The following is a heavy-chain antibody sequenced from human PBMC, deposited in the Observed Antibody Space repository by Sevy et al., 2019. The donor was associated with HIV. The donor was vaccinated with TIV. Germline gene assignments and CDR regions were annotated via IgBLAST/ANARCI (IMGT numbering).Heavy chain of an antibody. CDR1: GFTFDDYT. J-gene: IGHJ6*02. D-gene: IGHD2-2*01. CDR3: AKDIRCSSTSCSYYYYGMDV. CDR2: ISWDGGST. Sequence: GGSLRLSCAASGFTFDDYTMHWVRQAPGKGLEWVSLISWDGGSTYYADSVKGRFTISRDNNKNSLYLQMNSLRTEDTALYYCAKDIRCSSTSCSYYYYGMDVWGQGTTVTVSS. V-gene: IGHV3-43*01.